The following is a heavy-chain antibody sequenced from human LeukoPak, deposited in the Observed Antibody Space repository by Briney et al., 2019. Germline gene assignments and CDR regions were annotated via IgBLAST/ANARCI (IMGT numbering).Heavy chain of an antibody. Sequence: SETLSLTCTVSGGSISSYYWSWIRQPPGKGLEWIGYIYYSGSTNYSPSLKSRVTISVDTSKNQFSLKLSSVTAADTAVYYCARQSGWSHFDYWGQGTLVTVSS. D-gene: IGHD6-13*01. CDR2: IYYSGST. J-gene: IGHJ4*02. CDR1: GGSISSYY. V-gene: IGHV4-59*01. CDR3: ARQSGWSHFDY.